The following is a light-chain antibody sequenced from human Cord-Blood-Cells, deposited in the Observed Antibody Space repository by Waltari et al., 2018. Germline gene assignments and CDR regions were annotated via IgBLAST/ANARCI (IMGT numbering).Light chain of an antibody. Sequence: SYELTQPSSVSVSPGQTARITCSGDVLEQKYARWFQQKPGQAPVLVIYKDSERPSGIPERFSGSSSGTTVTLTISGAQVEDEADYYCYSAADNNWVFGGGTKLTVL. CDR3: YSAADNNWV. CDR1: VLEQKY. CDR2: KDS. J-gene: IGLJ3*02. V-gene: IGLV3-27*01.